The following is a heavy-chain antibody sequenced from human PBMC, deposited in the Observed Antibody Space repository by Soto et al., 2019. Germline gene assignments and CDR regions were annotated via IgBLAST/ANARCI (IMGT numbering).Heavy chain of an antibody. CDR1: GYSFTSYC. Sequence: PGESLKISCKGSGYSFTSYCISWVRHMPGKGLEWMGRIDPSDSYTNYSPSFQGHVTISADKSISTAYLQWSSLKASDTAMYYCARPYYYDSSGYGDLDYFDYWGQGTLVTVSS. CDR3: ARPYYYDSSGYGDLDYFDY. CDR2: IDPSDSYT. D-gene: IGHD3-22*01. J-gene: IGHJ4*02. V-gene: IGHV5-10-1*01.